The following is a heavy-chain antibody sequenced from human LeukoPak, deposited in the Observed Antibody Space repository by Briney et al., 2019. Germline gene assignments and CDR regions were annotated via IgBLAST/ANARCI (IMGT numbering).Heavy chain of an antibody. Sequence: PGESLRLSCAASGLTFSTFAMSWVRQDPGRGLEWVSSITGAGDTTFYPESVKGRFTISRDNSKNTLYLQMNSLRVEDTALYFCVRDRNYYEALQRSYWGQGTLVTVSS. J-gene: IGHJ4*02. V-gene: IGHV3-23*01. CDR2: ITGAGDTT. CDR3: VRDRNYYEALQRSY. CDR1: GLTFSTFA. D-gene: IGHD3-3*01.